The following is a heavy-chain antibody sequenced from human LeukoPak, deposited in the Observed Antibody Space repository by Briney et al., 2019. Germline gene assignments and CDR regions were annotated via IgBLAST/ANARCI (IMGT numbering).Heavy chain of an antibody. CDR3: AKDLPRVGAITD. D-gene: IGHD1-26*01. J-gene: IGHJ4*02. V-gene: IGHV3-30*18. CDR2: ISYDGSNK. Sequence: GGSLRLSCAASGFTFSSYGMHWVRQAPGKGLEWVAVISYDGSNKYYADPVKGRFTISRDNSKNTLYLQMNSLRAEDTAVYYCAKDLPRVGAITDWGQGTLVTVSS. CDR1: GFTFSSYG.